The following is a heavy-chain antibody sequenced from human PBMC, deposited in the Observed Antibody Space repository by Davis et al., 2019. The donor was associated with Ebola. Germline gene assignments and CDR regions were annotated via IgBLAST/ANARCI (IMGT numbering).Heavy chain of an antibody. D-gene: IGHD4-17*01. J-gene: IGHJ3*01. CDR1: GYTFTSYG. Sequence: ASVKVSCKASGYTFTSYGISWVRQAAGQGLEWMGWMNPNSGNTGYAQKFQGRVTMTRNTSISTAYMELSSLRSEDTAVYYCARDKTTVTAALDDAFDFWGQGTMVTVSS. V-gene: IGHV1-8*02. CDR3: ARDKTTVTAALDDAFDF. CDR2: MNPNSGNT.